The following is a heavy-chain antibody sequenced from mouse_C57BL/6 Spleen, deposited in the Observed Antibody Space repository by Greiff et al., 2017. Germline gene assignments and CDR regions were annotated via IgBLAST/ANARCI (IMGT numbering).Heavy chain of an antibody. D-gene: IGHD2-1*01. Sequence: EVKLVESGGGLVKPGGSLKLSCAASGFTFSDYGMHWVRQAPEKGLEWVAYISSGSSTIYYADTVKGRFTISRDNAKTTLFLQMTSLRSEDTAMYDCARPSRGNPRGYYAMDYWGQGTSVTVSS. J-gene: IGHJ4*01. V-gene: IGHV5-17*01. CDR2: ISSGSSTI. CDR3: ARPSRGNPRGYYAMDY. CDR1: GFTFSDYG.